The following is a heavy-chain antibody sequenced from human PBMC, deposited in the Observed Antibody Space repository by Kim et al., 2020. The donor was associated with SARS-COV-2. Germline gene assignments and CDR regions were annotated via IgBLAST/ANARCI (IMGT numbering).Heavy chain of an antibody. Sequence: LSLTCAASGFTFHNYDMHWVRRAPGKGLEWVSLISGDGSGTQYGDSVKGRFTISRDNSKNSLYLQINSLRTEDTAFYYCAKADCGGNCYLVDSWGQGTLVTVSS. CDR2: ISGDGSGT. CDR3: AKADCGGNCYLVDS. J-gene: IGHJ4*02. CDR1: GFTFHNYD. D-gene: IGHD2-21*01. V-gene: IGHV3-43*02.